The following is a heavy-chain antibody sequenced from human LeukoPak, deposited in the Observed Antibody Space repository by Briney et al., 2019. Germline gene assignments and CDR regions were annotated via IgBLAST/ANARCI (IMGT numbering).Heavy chain of an antibody. CDR3: AGDVMSTALDAFDV. CDR1: GDSISSDDYY. J-gene: IGHJ3*01. CDR2: IYFGGSI. D-gene: IGHD1-1*01. Sequence: SQTLSLTCTVSGDSISSDDYYWSWIRQPPGKGLESVGYIYFGGSIYYNPSLQSRVTTSVDTSKNQFSLRLSSVTASDTAVYYCAGDVMSTALDAFDVWGQGTMVTVSS. V-gene: IGHV4-30-4*08.